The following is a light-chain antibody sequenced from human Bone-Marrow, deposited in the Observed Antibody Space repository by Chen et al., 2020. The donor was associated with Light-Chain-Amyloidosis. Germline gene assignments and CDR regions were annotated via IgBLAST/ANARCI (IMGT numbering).Light chain of an antibody. CDR1: NIGSTS. CDR2: DDS. Sequence: SYVLTQPSSVSVAPGQTATIACGGNNIGSTSVHWYQQTPGQAPLLVVYDDSDRPSGIPGRLSGCNSGTTAVLTISGVEAGDEADYCCQVWDRSSDRPVFGGGNKLTVL. J-gene: IGLJ3*02. V-gene: IGLV3-21*02. CDR3: QVWDRSSDRPV.